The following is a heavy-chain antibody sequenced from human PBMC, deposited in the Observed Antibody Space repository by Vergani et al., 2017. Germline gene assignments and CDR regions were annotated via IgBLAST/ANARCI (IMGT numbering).Heavy chain of an antibody. CDR3: ARHTTYTDS. J-gene: IGHJ4*02. CDR1: GYTFPIHW. D-gene: IGHD1-1*01. V-gene: IGHV5-51*01. CDR2: IYPGDSDT. Sequence: VQLVQSGAEVKKPGESLKISCQVSGYTFPIHWMGWVRQMPGKGLEWMVIIYPGDSDTRYSPSFPGQVTISADKSISTAFLQWDSLKASDTALYYCARHTTYTDSWGQGTLVTVSS.